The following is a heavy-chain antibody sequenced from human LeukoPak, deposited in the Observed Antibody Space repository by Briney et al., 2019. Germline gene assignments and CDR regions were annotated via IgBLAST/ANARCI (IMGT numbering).Heavy chain of an antibody. CDR3: ARRDHGDYGEEY. D-gene: IGHD4-17*01. CDR2: IKQDGSEK. J-gene: IGHJ4*02. CDR1: GFTFSSYW. V-gene: IGHV3-7*01. Sequence: PGGSLRLSCAASGFTFSSYWMTWVRQVPGKGLEWVANIKQDGSEKYYVYSVKGRFTIARDNAKNSLSLQMNSLRAEDTAVYYCARRDHGDYGEEYWGQGALVTVSS.